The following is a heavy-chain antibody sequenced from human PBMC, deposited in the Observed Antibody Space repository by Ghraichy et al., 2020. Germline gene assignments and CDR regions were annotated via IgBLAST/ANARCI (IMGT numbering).Heavy chain of an antibody. J-gene: IGHJ2*01. Sequence: GESLNISCAASGFTFSSYSMNWVRQAPGKGLEWVSSISSSSSYIYYADSVKGRFTISRDNAKNSLYLQMNSLRAEDTAVYYCARDPQGGYYFDWYFDLWGPGTLVTVAS. D-gene: IGHD3-22*01. V-gene: IGHV3-21*01. CDR3: ARDPQGGYYFDWYFDL. CDR2: ISSSSSYI. CDR1: GFTFSSYS.